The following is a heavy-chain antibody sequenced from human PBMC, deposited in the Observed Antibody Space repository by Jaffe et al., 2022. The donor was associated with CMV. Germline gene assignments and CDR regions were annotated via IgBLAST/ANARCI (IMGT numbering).Heavy chain of an antibody. Sequence: QLQLQESGPGLVKPSETLSLTCTVSGGSISSSSYYWGWIRQPPGKGLEWIGSIYYSGSTYYNPSLKSRVTISVDTSKNQFSLKLSSVTAADTAVYYCARNTRKSRGFDYWGQGTLVTVSS. CDR2: IYYSGST. CDR1: GGSISSSSYY. J-gene: IGHJ4*02. V-gene: IGHV4-39*01. CDR3: ARNTRKSRGFDY. D-gene: IGHD5-12*01.